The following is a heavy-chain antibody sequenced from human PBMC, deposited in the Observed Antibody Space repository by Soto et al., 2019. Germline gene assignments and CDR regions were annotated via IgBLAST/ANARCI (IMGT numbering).Heavy chain of an antibody. V-gene: IGHV3-30-3*01. Sequence: PGGSLRLSCAASGFTFSSYAMHWVRQAPGKGLEWVAVISYDGSNKYYADSVKGRFTISRDNSKNTLYLQMNSLRAEDTAVYYCARVRPSSGWSKYFQHWGQGTLVTVSS. J-gene: IGHJ1*01. D-gene: IGHD6-19*01. CDR1: GFTFSSYA. CDR3: ARVRPSSGWSKYFQH. CDR2: ISYDGSNK.